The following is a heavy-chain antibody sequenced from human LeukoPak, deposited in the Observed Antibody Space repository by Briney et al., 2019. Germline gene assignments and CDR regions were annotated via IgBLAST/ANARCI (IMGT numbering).Heavy chain of an antibody. Sequence: ASVKVSCKASGYTFSYYYVHWVRQAPGQGLEWVGWINPYSGATLYSQKFQGRVTMTRDTSISTAYMELSRLKSDDTAVYYCTKEGAYNTNIPFDYWGQGTLVTVSS. CDR3: TKEGAYNTNIPFDY. CDR2: INPYSGAT. V-gene: IGHV1-2*02. D-gene: IGHD5-24*01. CDR1: GYTFSYYY. J-gene: IGHJ4*02.